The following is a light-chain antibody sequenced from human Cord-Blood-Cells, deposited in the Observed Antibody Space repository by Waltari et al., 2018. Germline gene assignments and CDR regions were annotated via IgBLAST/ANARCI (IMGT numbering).Light chain of an antibody. CDR2: CAS. Sequence: EIVMTQSPATLSVSPGERATLSCRASQSVSSNLAWYQQQPGQAPSLLIYCASTRGTGIPARFSGSGSGTEFTLTISSLQSEDFAVYYCQQYNNWPSWTFGQGTKVEIK. V-gene: IGKV3-15*01. J-gene: IGKJ1*01. CDR1: QSVSSN. CDR3: QQYNNWPSWT.